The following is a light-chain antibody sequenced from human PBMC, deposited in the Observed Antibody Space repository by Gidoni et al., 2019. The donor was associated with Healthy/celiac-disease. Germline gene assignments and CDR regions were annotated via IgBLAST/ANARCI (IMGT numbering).Light chain of an antibody. CDR2: KDS. J-gene: IGLJ1*01. CDR3: QSADSSGTLYV. CDR1: ALPKQY. V-gene: IGLV3-25*03. Sequence: SYELTQPPSVSVSPGQTGRITCSGDALPKQYAYWYQQKPGQAPVLVIYKDSERPSGIPERFSGSSSGTTVTLTISGVQAEDEADYYCQSADSSGTLYVFGTGTKVTVL.